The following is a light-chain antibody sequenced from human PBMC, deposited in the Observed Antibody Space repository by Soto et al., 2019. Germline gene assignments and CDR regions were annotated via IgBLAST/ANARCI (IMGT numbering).Light chain of an antibody. CDR3: QQYSNWPLT. CDR1: QSVYNN. J-gene: IGKJ4*01. Sequence: EIVMTQSPATLSVSPGEGATLSCRASQSVYNNLAWYQQKPGQAPRLLIYRASTRATGFPARFSGGGSGTEFTLTISSLQSEDFAVYFCQQYSNWPLTFGGGTKVEIK. CDR2: RAS. V-gene: IGKV3-15*01.